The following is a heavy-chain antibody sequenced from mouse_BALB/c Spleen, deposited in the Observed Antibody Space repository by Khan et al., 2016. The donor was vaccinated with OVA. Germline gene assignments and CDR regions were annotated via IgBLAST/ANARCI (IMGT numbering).Heavy chain of an antibody. CDR1: GFSLSRYG. D-gene: IGHD3-2*02. CDR2: IWGGGST. V-gene: IGHV2-6-4*01. CDR3: ARNFRSYYALDY. J-gene: IGHJ4*01. Sequence: VQLQESGPGLVAPSQSLSITCTVSGFSLSRYGVHWVRQPPGKGLEWLGLIWGGGSTDYNSALKSRLSITKDNSKSQVFLKMNSLQTDDTAIYYWARNFRSYYALDYWGQGTSVTVSS.